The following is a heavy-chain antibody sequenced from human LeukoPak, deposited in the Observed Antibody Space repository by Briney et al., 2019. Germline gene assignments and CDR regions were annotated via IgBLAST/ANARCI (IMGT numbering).Heavy chain of an antibody. D-gene: IGHD1-26*01. CDR3: AKLVGGLPFDL. V-gene: IGHV3-23*01. CDR1: GFTFSSYA. J-gene: IGHJ3*01. Sequence: GGALRLSCVASGFTFSSYAMSGVRQAPGKGLEWVSTISGSGDTTYYADSVKGRFTISRDNSKNSLYLQMNSLRVEDTALYYCAKLVGGLPFDLWGQGTVVTVSS. CDR2: ISGSGDTT.